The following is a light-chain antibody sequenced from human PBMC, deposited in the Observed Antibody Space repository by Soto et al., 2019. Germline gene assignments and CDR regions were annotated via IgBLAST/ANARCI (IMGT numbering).Light chain of an antibody. CDR2: ENN. V-gene: IGLV1-51*02. CDR1: SSNIGNNY. Sequence: QSVLTQPPSVSAAPGQKVTISCSGSSSNIGNNYVSWYQQLPGTAPKLLIYENNKRPSGIPDRFSGSKSGTSATLSITGLQTGDEADYYCGTWDSSLSAYVFGTGTQLTVL. CDR3: GTWDSSLSAYV. J-gene: IGLJ1*01.